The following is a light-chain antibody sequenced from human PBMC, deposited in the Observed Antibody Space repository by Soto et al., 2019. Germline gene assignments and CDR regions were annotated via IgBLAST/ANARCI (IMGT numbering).Light chain of an antibody. Sequence: DIQMTHSPSTLSASVLYIVTITFRSSQSISSWLAWYQQKPGKAPKLLIYKAASLESGVPSRFSGSGSGTEFTLTISSLQPDDFATYYCQKYSTYPWKFGQGTKVDIK. J-gene: IGKJ1*01. V-gene: IGKV1-5*03. CDR3: QKYSTYPWK. CDR2: KAA. CDR1: QSISSW.